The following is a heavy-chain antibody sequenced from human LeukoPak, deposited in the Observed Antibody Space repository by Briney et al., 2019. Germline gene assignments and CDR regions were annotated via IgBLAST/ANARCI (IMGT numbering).Heavy chain of an antibody. V-gene: IGHV3-21*01. Sequence: GGSLRLSCAASGFTFSSYSMSWVRQAPGKGLEWVSSITTGSSGMYYADSVQGRFTISRDNAKNSLYLQMNSLRAEDTAVYYCARGYSGRYSGYWGQGALVTVSS. CDR3: ARGYSGRYSGY. CDR2: ITTGSSGM. J-gene: IGHJ4*02. D-gene: IGHD6-19*01. CDR1: GFTFSSYS.